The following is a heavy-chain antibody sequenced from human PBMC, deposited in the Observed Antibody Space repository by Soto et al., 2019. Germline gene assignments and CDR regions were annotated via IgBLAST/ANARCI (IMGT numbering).Heavy chain of an antibody. CDR1: GFTFISYG. D-gene: IGHD3-22*01. CDR3: ARDEGVVVTHTFDY. Sequence: GGSLRLSCASSGFTFISYGMHWVRQAPGKGLEWVAVIWYDGSNKYYADSVKGRFTISRDNSKNTLYLQMNSLRAEDTAVYYCARDEGVVVTHTFDYWGQGTLVTVSS. V-gene: IGHV3-33*01. J-gene: IGHJ4*02. CDR2: IWYDGSNK.